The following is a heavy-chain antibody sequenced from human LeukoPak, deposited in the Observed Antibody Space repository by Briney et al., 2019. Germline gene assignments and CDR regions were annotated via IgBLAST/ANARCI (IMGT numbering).Heavy chain of an antibody. D-gene: IGHD5-18*01. CDR3: AKDGIQLWSPPYGMDV. J-gene: IGHJ6*02. V-gene: IGHV3-23*01. Sequence: GGSLRLPCAASGFTFSSYAMSWVRQAPGKGLEWVSAISGSGGSTYYADSVKGRFTISRDNSKNTLYLQMNSLRAEDTAVYYCAKDGIQLWSPPYGMDVWGQGTTVTVSS. CDR2: ISGSGGST. CDR1: GFTFSSYA.